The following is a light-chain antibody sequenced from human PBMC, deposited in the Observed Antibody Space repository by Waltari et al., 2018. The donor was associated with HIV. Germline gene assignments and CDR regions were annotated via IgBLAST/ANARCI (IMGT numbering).Light chain of an antibody. CDR1: NIGSKR. CDR3: QSYDSITWV. CDR2: EHN. Sequence: LTQPPSVSVAPGQTARITCGGNNIGSKRVHWYQQRPGSAPTTVIYEHNQRPSGVPDRFSGSIDSSSNSASLTISGLKTEDEADYYCQSYDSITWVFGGGTKLTVL. V-gene: IGLV6-57*02. J-gene: IGLJ3*02.